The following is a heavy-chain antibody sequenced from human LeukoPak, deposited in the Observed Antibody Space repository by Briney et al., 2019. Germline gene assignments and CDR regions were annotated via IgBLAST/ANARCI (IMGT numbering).Heavy chain of an antibody. Sequence: GESLRISCKGSGYSFISYRIVWVRQMPGKGLEWMGIVDPGDSDIRYNPSFQGQVTISADKSLSIAYLQWSSLKASDSAMYHCARPMGRWLEALDLWGQGTLVTVSS. CDR2: VDPGDSDI. D-gene: IGHD5-24*01. V-gene: IGHV5-51*01. J-gene: IGHJ5*02. CDR3: ARPMGRWLEALDL. CDR1: GYSFISYR.